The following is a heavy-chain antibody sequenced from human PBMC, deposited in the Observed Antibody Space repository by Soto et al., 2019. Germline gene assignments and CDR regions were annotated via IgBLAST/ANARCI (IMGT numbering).Heavy chain of an antibody. D-gene: IGHD5-12*01. J-gene: IGHJ4*02. CDR3: ARDRGGYERIDY. CDR1: VGSISSSNW. V-gene: IGHV4-30-4*01. CDR2: IYYSGST. Sequence: SETLSLTCAVSVGSISSSNWWSWIRQPPGKGLEWIGYIYYSGSTYYNPSLKSRVTISVDTSKNQFSLKLNSVTAADTAVYYCARDRGGYERIDYWGQGTLVTVSS.